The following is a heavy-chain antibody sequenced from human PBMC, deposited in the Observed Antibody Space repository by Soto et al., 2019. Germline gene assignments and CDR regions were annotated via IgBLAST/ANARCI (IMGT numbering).Heavy chain of an antibody. Sequence: SETLSLTCTVSGGSISSYYWSWIRQPPGKGLEWIGYIYYSGSTNYNPSLKSRATISVDTSKNQFSLKLSSVTAADTAVYYCARVGGGGYYYYGMDVWGQGTTVTVSS. CDR1: GGSISSYY. D-gene: IGHD3-16*01. CDR2: IYYSGST. J-gene: IGHJ6*02. CDR3: ARVGGGGYYYYGMDV. V-gene: IGHV4-59*01.